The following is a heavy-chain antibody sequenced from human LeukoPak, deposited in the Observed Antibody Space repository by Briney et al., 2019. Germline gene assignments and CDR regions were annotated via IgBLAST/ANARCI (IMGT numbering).Heavy chain of an antibody. J-gene: IGHJ4*02. Sequence: SETLSLTCAVSGGSISSSNWWSWVRQPPGTGLEWIGSIYYGGSTYYSPSLRSRVTISVDTSKNQFSLNLSSVTAADTAVYYCARHDGRGGATMGALDYWGQGSLVTVSS. CDR3: ARHDGRGGATMGALDY. CDR1: GGSISSSNW. D-gene: IGHD4/OR15-4a*01. V-gene: IGHV4-39*01. CDR2: IYYGGST.